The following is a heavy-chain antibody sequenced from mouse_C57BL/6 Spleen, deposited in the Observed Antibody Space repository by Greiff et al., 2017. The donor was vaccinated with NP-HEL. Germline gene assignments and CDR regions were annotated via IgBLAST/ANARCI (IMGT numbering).Heavy chain of an antibody. Sequence: EVNLVESGGGLVKPGGSLKLSCAASGFTFSDYGMHWVRQAPEKGLEWVAYISSGSSTIYYADTVKGRFTISRDNAKNTLFLQMTSLRSEDTAMYYCARRDGPHWYFDVWGTGTTVTVSS. CDR2: ISSGSSTI. V-gene: IGHV5-17*01. D-gene: IGHD2-3*01. CDR3: ARRDGPHWYFDV. J-gene: IGHJ1*03. CDR1: GFTFSDYG.